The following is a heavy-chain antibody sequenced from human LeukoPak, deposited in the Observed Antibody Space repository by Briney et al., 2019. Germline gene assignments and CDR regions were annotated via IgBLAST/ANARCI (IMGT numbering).Heavy chain of an antibody. V-gene: IGHV3-7*01. CDR3: ADPPSDY. CDR1: GFNFNRKW. Sequence: PGGSLRLSCAASGFNFNRKWMTWVRQAPGKGLEWVANINQDGSEKNYVDSVKGRFTISRDNAKSSLYLEMSGLRAEDTAVYYCADPPSDYWGQGTLVAVSS. J-gene: IGHJ4*02. CDR2: INQDGSEK.